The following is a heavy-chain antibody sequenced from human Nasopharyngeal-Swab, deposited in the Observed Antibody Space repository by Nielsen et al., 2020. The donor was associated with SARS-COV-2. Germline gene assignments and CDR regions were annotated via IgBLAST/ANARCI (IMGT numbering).Heavy chain of an antibody. V-gene: IGHV3-30*04. CDR2: ISYDGSNK. J-gene: IGHJ4*02. CDR3: ARSPGSFFDY. CDR1: GFTFSSYA. D-gene: IGHD1-14*01. Sequence: GESLKISCAASGFTFSSYAMRWVRQAPGKGLEWVAVISYDGSNKYYADSVKGRFTISRDNSKNTLYLQMNSLRAEDTAVYYCARSPGSFFDYWGQGTLVTVSS.